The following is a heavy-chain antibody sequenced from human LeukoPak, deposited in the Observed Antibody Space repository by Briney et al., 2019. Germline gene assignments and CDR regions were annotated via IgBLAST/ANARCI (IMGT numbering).Heavy chain of an antibody. V-gene: IGHV3-21*01. J-gene: IGHJ6*04. CDR3: ASDILGYCSSTSCYTRYYYGMDV. CDR2: ISSSSSYI. CDR1: GFTFSSYS. Sequence: GGSLRLSCAASGFTFSSYSMNWVRQAPGKGLEWVSSISSSSSYIYYADSVKGRFTISRDNAKNSLYLQMNSLRAEDTAVYYCASDILGYCSSTSCYTRYYYGMDVWGKGTTVTVSS. D-gene: IGHD2-2*02.